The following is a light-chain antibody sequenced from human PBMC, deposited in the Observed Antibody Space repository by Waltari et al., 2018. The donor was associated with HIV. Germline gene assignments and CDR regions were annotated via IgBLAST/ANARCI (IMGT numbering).Light chain of an antibody. CDR2: AAS. Sequence: EFVLTQSPGTLSLSPGERATLSCRASQTVGSSYLAWYQQKPGQAPRLLIYAASSRATGTPDRFSGSGSGTDFTLTISRLEPEDFAIYYCHRYGDSLTFGQGTNLETK. V-gene: IGKV3-20*01. CDR3: HRYGDSLT. CDR1: QTVGSSY. J-gene: IGKJ2*01.